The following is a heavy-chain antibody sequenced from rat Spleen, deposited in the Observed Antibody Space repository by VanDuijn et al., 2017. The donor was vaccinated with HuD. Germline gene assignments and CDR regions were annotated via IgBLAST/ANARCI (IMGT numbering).Heavy chain of an antibody. J-gene: IGHJ1*01. CDR1: GFTFSNYG. Sequence: EVQLVESGGGLVQPGRSLKLSCAASGFTFSNYGMHWIRQAPTKGLEWVASISTGGGNTYYRDSVKGRFTISRDNAKSTLYLQMDSLRSEDTATYYCTRKYTTDYYWYFDFWGPGTMVTVSS. CDR2: ISTGGGNT. D-gene: IGHD1-6*01. CDR3: TRKYTTDYYWYFDF. V-gene: IGHV5-19*01.